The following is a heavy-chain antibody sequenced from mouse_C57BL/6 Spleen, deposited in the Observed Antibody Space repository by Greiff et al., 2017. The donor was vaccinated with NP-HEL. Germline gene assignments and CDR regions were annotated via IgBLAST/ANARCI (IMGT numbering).Heavy chain of an antibody. V-gene: IGHV2-9-1*01. CDR3: ARDDYYFDY. D-gene: IGHD2-4*01. CDR1: GFSLTSYA. Sequence: VQLKESGPGLVAPSQSLSITCTVSGFSLTSYAISWVRQPPGKGLEWLGVIWPGGGTTYYSALNSRLSISKVNSKSQVFLKMNRIQTTDTARYDCARDDYYFDYWGQGTTLTVSS. J-gene: IGHJ2*01. CDR2: IWPGGGT.